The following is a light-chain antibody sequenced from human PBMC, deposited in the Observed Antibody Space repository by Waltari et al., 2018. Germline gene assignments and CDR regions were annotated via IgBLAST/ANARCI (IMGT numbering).Light chain of an antibody. CDR3: QHYRSSPPYT. Sequence: EIVLTQSPGTLSLSPGERATLPCRASQSVSSNYLAWYQQKPGQAPRLLIYDASSRVTGIPDRFSGSGSGTDFTLTISRLEPEDFAVYYCQHYRSSPPYTFGQGTKLEIK. J-gene: IGKJ2*01. CDR2: DAS. V-gene: IGKV3-20*01. CDR1: QSVSSNY.